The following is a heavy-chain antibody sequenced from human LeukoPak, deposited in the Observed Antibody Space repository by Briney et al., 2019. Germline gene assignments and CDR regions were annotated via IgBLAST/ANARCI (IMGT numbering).Heavy chain of an antibody. CDR3: ARQSSGYSGYENDY. Sequence: GESLKICCKGSGYSFTNYWIGWVRHMPGKGLEWMGIIYAGDSDTKYHPSFQGQVTISANKSITTHYLQWSSLTAYATALYYCARQSSGYSGYENDYWGQGTMVTVSS. CDR1: GYSFTNYW. J-gene: IGHJ4*02. V-gene: IGHV5-51*01. D-gene: IGHD5-12*01. CDR2: IYAGDSDT.